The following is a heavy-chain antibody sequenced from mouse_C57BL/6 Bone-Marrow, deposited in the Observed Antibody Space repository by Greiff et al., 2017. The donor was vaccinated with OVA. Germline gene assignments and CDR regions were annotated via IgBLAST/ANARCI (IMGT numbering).Heavy chain of an antibody. Sequence: EVQLQQSGAELVRPGASVKLSCTASGFTIKDDYMHWVKQRPEQGLEWIGWIDPENGDTEYASKFQGKATITADTSSNTAYLQLSSLPSEDTAVYYCTIKPTWFAYWGQGTLVTVSA. CDR3: TIKPTWFAY. V-gene: IGHV14-4*01. J-gene: IGHJ3*01. CDR2: IDPENGDT. CDR1: GFTIKDDY. D-gene: IGHD5-1*01.